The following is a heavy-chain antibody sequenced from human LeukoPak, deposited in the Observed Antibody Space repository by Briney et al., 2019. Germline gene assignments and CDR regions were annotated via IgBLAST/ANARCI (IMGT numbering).Heavy chain of an antibody. J-gene: IGHJ1*01. CDR2: ITPNADRA. Sequence: GGSLRLSCAASGFTFSDYYMSWIRQAPGKGLEWVSFITPNADRASYADSVKGRFTISRDNPRNTLYMQMNSLRDEDTAVYYCAIMHGYYDGSGYWVQWGQGTLVTVSS. CDR3: AIMHGYYDGSGYWVQ. V-gene: IGHV3-23*01. D-gene: IGHD3-22*01. CDR1: GFTFSDYY.